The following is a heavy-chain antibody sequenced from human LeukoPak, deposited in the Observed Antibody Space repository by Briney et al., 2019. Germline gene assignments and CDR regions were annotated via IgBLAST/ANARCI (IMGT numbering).Heavy chain of an antibody. CDR3: ARDGRHSSGFNYYYYYYMDV. CDR2: IKQDGSEK. V-gene: IGHV3-7*01. D-gene: IGHD3-22*01. Sequence: GGSLRPSCAASGFTFSSYWMSWVRQAPGKGLEWVANIKQDGSEKYYVGSVKGRFTISRDNAENSLYLQMNSLRAEDTAVYYCARDGRHSSGFNYYYYYYMDVWGKGTTVTVSS. J-gene: IGHJ6*03. CDR1: GFTFSSYW.